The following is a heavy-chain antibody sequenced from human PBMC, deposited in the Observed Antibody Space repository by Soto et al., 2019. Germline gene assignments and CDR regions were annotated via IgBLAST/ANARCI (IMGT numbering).Heavy chain of an antibody. Sequence: PSETLSLTCTVSVGSISSYYWSWIRQPPEKGQERIGYIYYSGSTNYNPSLKSRVTISVDTSKNQFSLKLSSVTAADTAVYYCARGATIFGVVPPYYYYYMDVWGKGTTVTVSS. J-gene: IGHJ6*03. CDR2: IYYSGST. V-gene: IGHV4-59*01. D-gene: IGHD3-3*01. CDR1: VGSISSYY. CDR3: ARGATIFGVVPPYYYYYMDV.